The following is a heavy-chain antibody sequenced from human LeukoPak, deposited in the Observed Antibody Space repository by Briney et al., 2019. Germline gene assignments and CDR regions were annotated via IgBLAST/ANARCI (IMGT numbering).Heavy chain of an antibody. Sequence: GGSLRLSCAASGFTFDAYAMSWVRQAPGKGLERVSGINWNGGRTDYADSVKGRFTISRDNAKNSLHLKMNRLRAEDTAVYYSAPDAPYYDILPGYYYYYMDVWGKGTTVTISS. CDR3: APDAPYYDILPGYYYYYMDV. CDR2: INWNGGRT. CDR1: GFTFDAYA. J-gene: IGHJ6*03. V-gene: IGHV3-20*04. D-gene: IGHD3-9*01.